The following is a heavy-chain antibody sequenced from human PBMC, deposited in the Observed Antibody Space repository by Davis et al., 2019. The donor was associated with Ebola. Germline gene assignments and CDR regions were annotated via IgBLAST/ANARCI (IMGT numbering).Heavy chain of an antibody. CDR2: FGGLDGGP. CDR1: GFSFNNFG. Sequence: PGGSLRLSCAASGFSFNNFGISWVRQSPGKGLEWISTFGGLDGGPNYGESVKGRFTIPRDNSRNTVYLQMNILSADDTAVYYCAKAKTGNAPSFEHWGQGVLVTVSS. CDR3: AKAKTGNAPSFEH. V-gene: IGHV3-23*01. D-gene: IGHD7-27*01. J-gene: IGHJ4*02.